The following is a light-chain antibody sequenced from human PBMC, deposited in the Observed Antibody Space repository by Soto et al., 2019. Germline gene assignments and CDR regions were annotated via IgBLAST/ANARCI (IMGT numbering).Light chain of an antibody. Sequence: EIVMTQSPATLSVSPGERATLSCRASPSVSSNVAWYQQKPGQAPRLLIYGASTRATGIPARFSGSGSGTEFTLTISSLQSEDFAVYSCQQYNNWPKTFGQGTRLEIK. J-gene: IGKJ5*01. V-gene: IGKV3-15*01. CDR3: QQYNNWPKT. CDR1: PSVSSN. CDR2: GAS.